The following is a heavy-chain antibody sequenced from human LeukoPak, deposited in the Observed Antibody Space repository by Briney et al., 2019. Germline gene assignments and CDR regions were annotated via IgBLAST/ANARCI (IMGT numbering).Heavy chain of an antibody. J-gene: IGHJ4*02. CDR3: ARARGGY. CDR1: GGSFSGYY. D-gene: IGHD3-16*01. Sequence: SETLSLTCAVYGGSFSGYYWSWIRQPPGKGLEWIGEINHSGSTNYNPSLKSRVTISIDTSKNQFSLKLSSVTAADTAVYYCARARGGYWGQGTLVTVSS. V-gene: IGHV4-34*01. CDR2: INHSGST.